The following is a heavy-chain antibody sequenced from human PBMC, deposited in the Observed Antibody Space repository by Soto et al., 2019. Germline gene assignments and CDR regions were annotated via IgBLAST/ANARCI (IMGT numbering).Heavy chain of an antibody. CDR1: GFTFSNAW. V-gene: IGHV3-15*01. CDR2: IKSKTDGGTT. D-gene: IGHD1-1*01. J-gene: IGHJ3*02. CDR3: TTALEWMVAFDI. Sequence: EVQLVESGGGLVKPGGSLRLSCAASGFTFSNAWMSWVRQAPGKGLEWVGRIKSKTDGGTTDYAATVKGRFTISRDDSKNTLDLQMNSLKTEDTAVYYCTTALEWMVAFDIWGQGTMVTVSS.